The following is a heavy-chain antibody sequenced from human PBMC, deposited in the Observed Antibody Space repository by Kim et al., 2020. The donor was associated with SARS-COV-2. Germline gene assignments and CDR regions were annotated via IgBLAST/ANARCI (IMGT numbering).Heavy chain of an antibody. CDR1: GFTVSSNY. CDR3: ASITAMDINGAFDI. V-gene: IGHV3-66*01. J-gene: IGHJ3*02. CDR2: IYSGGST. D-gene: IGHD5-18*01. Sequence: GGSLRLSCAASGFTVSSNYMSWVRQAPGKGLEWVSVIYSGGSTYYADSVKGRFTISRDNSKNTLYLQMNSLRAEDTAVYYCASITAMDINGAFDIWGQGTMVTVSS.